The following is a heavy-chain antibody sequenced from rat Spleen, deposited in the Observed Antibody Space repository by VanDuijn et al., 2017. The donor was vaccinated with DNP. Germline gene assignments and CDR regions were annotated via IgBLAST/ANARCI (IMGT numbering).Heavy chain of an antibody. D-gene: IGHD1-6*01. Sequence: EVQLQESGPGLMKPSQSLSLTCSVTGYSITSSYRWNWIRKFPGHKLEWMGYINSAGSTNYNPSLKGRISITSDTSKNQFFLQVNSVTTEDTATYYCARGDILRSFDYWGQGVMVTVSS. J-gene: IGHJ2*01. V-gene: IGHV3-3*01. CDR1: GYSITSSYR. CDR2: INSAGST. CDR3: ARGDILRSFDY.